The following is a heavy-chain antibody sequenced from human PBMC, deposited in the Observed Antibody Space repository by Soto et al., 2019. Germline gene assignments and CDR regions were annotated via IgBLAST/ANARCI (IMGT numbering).Heavy chain of an antibody. Sequence: PSETLCLTCAVDGGSFSGYYWGWIRQPPGKGLEWIGSIYYSGSTYYNPSLKSRVTISVDTFKNQFSLKLSSVTAADTAVYYCARQSRGFFNYWGQGTLVTVSS. V-gene: IGHV4-39*01. CDR2: IYYSGST. J-gene: IGHJ4*02. CDR1: GGSFSGYY. CDR3: ARQSRGFFNY. D-gene: IGHD5-12*01.